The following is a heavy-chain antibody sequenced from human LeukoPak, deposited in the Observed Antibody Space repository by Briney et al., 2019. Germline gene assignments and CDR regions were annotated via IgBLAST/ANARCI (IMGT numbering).Heavy chain of an antibody. D-gene: IGHD2-2*01. CDR2: ISGSGGST. J-gene: IGHJ4*02. CDR3: AKERTVARAPFVDY. V-gene: IGHV3-23*01. CDR1: GFTFSTYA. Sequence: PGGSLRLSCAASGFTFSTYAMSWVRQAPGRGLEYVAPISGSGGSTYYADSVKGRFTISRDNSKNTLYLQVNSLRVEDTAVFYCAKERTVARAPFVDYWGQGTLVTVSS.